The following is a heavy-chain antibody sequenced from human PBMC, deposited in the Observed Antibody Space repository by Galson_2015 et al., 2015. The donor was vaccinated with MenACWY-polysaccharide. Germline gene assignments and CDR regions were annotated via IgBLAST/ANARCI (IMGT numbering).Heavy chain of an antibody. V-gene: IGHV1-8*01. D-gene: IGHD3-22*01. CDR3: ARGRVGQIDRYYFDY. Sequence: SVKVSCKASGYTFINNDINWVRRATGQGLEWMGWMNSNSGNTGYAQKFQGRVTMTRDTSISTAYMELSGLRSDDTAVYYCARGRVGQIDRYYFDYWGQGTLVSVSS. CDR2: MNSNSGNT. CDR1: GYTFINND. J-gene: IGHJ4*02.